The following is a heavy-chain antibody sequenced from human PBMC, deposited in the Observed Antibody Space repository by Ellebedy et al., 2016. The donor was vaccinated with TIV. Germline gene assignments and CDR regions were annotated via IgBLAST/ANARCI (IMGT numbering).Heavy chain of an antibody. CDR3: ARSLSSYYYYYGLDV. CDR1: GGSFRGYY. D-gene: IGHD6-6*01. CDR2: INHSGST. Sequence: MPGGSLRLSCAVYGGSFRGYYWSWIRQPPGKGLEWIGEINHSGSTNYNPSLKSRVTISVDTSKNQISLKLSSVTAADTAVYFCARSLSSYYYYYGLDVWGQGTTVTVSS. V-gene: IGHV4-34*01. J-gene: IGHJ6*02.